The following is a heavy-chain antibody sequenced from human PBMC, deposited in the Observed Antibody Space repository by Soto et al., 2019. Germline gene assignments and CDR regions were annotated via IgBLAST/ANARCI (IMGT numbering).Heavy chain of an antibody. CDR2: ISYDGSNK. V-gene: IGHV3-30-3*01. J-gene: IGHJ6*02. CDR1: GFTFSTNP. CDR3: ARDYEIVCPYYCCGMEA. Sequence: PGGSLRLSCTASGFTFSTNPMPWVRQAPGKGLEWVSVISYDGSNKYYADSVKGRFTISRDNAKNTLYLQMNSLRAEDEAVYFCARDYEIVCPYYCCGMEAWGQGTTVTVSS. D-gene: IGHD3-16*01.